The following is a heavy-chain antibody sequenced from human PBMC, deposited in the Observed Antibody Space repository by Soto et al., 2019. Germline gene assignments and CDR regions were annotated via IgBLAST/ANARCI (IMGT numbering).Heavy chain of an antibody. CDR3: ARVLNKVFDY. CDR1: GYSISRGYY. J-gene: IGHJ4*02. Sequence: PSETLSLTCAVSGYSISRGYYWAWIRQSPGKGLEWIGSVYHSGGSYYNPSLRSRVTMSVDTSNNQFSLKLTSVTAADTAVYYCARVLNKVFDYWGQGTLVTVSS. V-gene: IGHV4-38-2*01. CDR2: VYHSGGS.